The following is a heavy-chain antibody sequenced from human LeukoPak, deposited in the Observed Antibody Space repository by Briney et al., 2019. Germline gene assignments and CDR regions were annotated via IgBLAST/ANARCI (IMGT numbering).Heavy chain of an antibody. D-gene: IGHD3-10*01. Sequence: ASVKVSCKASGYTFTSYYMHWVRQAPGQGLEWMGIVNPSGGSTSYAQKFQGRVTMTRDTSTSTVYMELSSLRSEDTAVYYCARGEMLINYYGSGSYYTSWFDPWGQGTLVTVSS. J-gene: IGHJ5*02. CDR1: GYTFTSYY. CDR3: ARGEMLINYYGSGSYYTSWFDP. V-gene: IGHV1-46*01. CDR2: VNPSGGST.